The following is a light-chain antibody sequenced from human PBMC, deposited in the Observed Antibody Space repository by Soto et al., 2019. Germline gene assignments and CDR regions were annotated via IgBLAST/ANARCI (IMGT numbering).Light chain of an antibody. J-gene: IGKJ4*01. CDR2: EAS. CDR3: QQANSFPRT. Sequence: DIQMTQSPSSVSASVGDRVTITCRASQGISTWLAWYQQTSGRAPRLLIYEASSLQSGVPSRFSGSGSGTDFTLTISSLQPEDSATYYCQQANSFPRTFGGGTKVEIK. V-gene: IGKV1-12*01. CDR1: QGISTW.